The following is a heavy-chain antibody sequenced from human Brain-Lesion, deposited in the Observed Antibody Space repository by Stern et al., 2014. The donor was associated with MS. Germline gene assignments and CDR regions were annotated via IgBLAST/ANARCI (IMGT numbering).Heavy chain of an antibody. V-gene: IGHV4-31*03. CDR2: IHYSGST. J-gene: IGHJ5*02. CDR1: GGSISSGGYY. D-gene: IGHD2-8*01. CDR3: ARVGVYVQTGWFDP. Sequence: DQLVESGPGLVKPSQTLSLTCTVSGGSISSGGYYWSWIRQHPGKGLEWIGDIHYSGSTYYNSALKSRVTISRDTSKNQFSLNLNSVTAADTAVYYCARVGVYVQTGWFDPWGQGALVTVSS.